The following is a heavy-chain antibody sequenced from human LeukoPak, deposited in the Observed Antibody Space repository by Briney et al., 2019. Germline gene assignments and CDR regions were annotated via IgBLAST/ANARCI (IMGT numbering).Heavy chain of an antibody. Sequence: GAAVKLSCKASGYTFTGYYMHWVRQPPGQGLEWMGWINPNSGVTKCAQKFQGRVTMTRDTSISTVYMEVIRLRSDDTAVYYCARRKPDSSGYYHFDYCGQGTLVTASS. J-gene: IGHJ4*02. CDR3: ARRKPDSSGYYHFDY. CDR1: GYTFTGYY. CDR2: INPNSGVT. V-gene: IGHV1-2*02. D-gene: IGHD3-22*01.